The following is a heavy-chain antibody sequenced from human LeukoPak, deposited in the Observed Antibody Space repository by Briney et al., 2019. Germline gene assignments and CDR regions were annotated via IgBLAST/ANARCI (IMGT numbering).Heavy chain of an antibody. D-gene: IGHD4-17*01. J-gene: IGHJ4*02. Sequence: SETLSLTCAVYGGSFSGYYWSWIRQPPGKGLEWMGEINHGGSTNYNPSLKSRVTISVDTSKNQFSLNLSSVTAADTAVYYCARATYGDNPLDYWGQGTLVTVSS. CDR1: GGSFSGYY. CDR3: ARATYGDNPLDY. CDR2: INHGGST. V-gene: IGHV4-34*01.